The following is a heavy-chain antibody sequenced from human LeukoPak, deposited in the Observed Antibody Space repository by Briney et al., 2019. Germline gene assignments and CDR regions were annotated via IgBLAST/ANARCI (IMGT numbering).Heavy chain of an antibody. CDR1: DGSISSYY. J-gene: IGHJ3*02. CDR2: IYDSGNT. Sequence: SETLSLTCTVSDGSISSYYWSWIRQPPGKGLQWIGYIYDSGNTNYNPSLKSRVTISVDKSKNQFSLKLSSVTAADTAVYYCARDSRARGAFDIWGQGTMVTVSS. V-gene: IGHV4-59*12. D-gene: IGHD3-10*01. CDR3: ARDSRARGAFDI.